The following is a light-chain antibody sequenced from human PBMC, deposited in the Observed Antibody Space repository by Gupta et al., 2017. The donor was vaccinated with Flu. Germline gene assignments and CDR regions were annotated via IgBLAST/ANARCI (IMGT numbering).Light chain of an antibody. Sequence: EIVMTQSPATLSVSPGERATLSCRASQSVSSNLAWYQQKPGQAPSLLSYGASTRATGIPARFSGSGSGTEFTLTISSLQSEDFAVYYCQQYNNWRTFGQGTKVEIK. V-gene: IGKV3-15*01. CDR1: QSVSSN. CDR3: QQYNNWRT. CDR2: GAS. J-gene: IGKJ1*01.